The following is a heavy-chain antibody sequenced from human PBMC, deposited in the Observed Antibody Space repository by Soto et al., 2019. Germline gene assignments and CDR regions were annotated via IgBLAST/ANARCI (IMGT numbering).Heavy chain of an antibody. J-gene: IGHJ3*02. CDR1: GGSVSIGSYY. CDR3: ARDYGSGRDAFDI. Sequence: TSETLSLTCTVSGGSVSIGSYYWSWIRQPPGKGLVWIGYIYYSGSANYNPSLKRRVTISVDTSKNQFSLKLRSVTAADTAVYYCARDYGSGRDAFDIWGQGTMVTVSS. CDR2: IYYSGSA. V-gene: IGHV4-61*01. D-gene: IGHD3-10*01.